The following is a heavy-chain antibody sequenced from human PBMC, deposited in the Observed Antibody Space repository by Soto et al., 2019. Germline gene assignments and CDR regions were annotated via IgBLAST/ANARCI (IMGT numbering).Heavy chain of an antibody. V-gene: IGHV3-33*01. CDR3: ARDRGVAARRVYYYYYYGMDV. Sequence: QVQLVESGGGVVQPGRSLRLSCAASGFTFSSYGMHWVRQAPGKGLEWVAVIWYDGSNKYYADSVKGRFTISRDNSKNTLYLQMNSLRAEDTAVYYCARDRGVAARRVYYYYYYGMDVWGQGTTVTVSS. CDR1: GFTFSSYG. CDR2: IWYDGSNK. J-gene: IGHJ6*02. D-gene: IGHD6-6*01.